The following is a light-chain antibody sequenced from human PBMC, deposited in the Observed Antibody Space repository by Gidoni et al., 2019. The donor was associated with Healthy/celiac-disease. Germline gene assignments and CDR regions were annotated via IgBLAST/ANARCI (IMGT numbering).Light chain of an antibody. CDR1: QSVSSSY. V-gene: IGKV3-20*01. CDR2: GAS. Sequence: EIVLPQSPGTLSLSPGERATLSCRASQSVSSSYLAWYQQKPGQAPRLLIYGASSRATGIPDRFSGSGSGTDFTLTISRLEPEDFAVYYCQQYGSSPLLTFXGXTKVEIK. J-gene: IGKJ4*01. CDR3: QQYGSSPLLT.